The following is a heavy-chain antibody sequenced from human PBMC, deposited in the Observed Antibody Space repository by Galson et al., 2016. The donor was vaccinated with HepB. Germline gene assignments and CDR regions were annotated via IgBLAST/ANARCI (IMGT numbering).Heavy chain of an antibody. CDR1: GFLFIRYA. D-gene: IGHD2-21*01. CDR2: ISGSGGTT. CDR3: AKGFANCGGQCYFDS. Sequence: SLRLSCAASGFLFIRYAMSWVRQTPGKGLEWVSDISGSGGTTYYSDSVKGRFTISRDNSKKMLYLDMSSLRADDTATYYCAKGFANCGGQCYFDSWGQGTLVSVSS. V-gene: IGHV3-23*01. J-gene: IGHJ4*02.